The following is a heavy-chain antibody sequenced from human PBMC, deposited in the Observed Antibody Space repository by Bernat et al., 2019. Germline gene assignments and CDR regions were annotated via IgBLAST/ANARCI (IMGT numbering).Heavy chain of an antibody. V-gene: IGHV4-39*01. CDR3: ARQRSGSYYMDAFDI. CDR1: GDSISSSTYY. J-gene: IGHJ3*02. CDR2: VSNSEST. Sequence: QLQLQESGPGLVKPSETLSLTCTVSGDSISSSTYYWGWIRQPPGKGLEWIGSVSNSESTYYNPSLESRVTISVVTTKNQFSPKLNSVTAADPAVFYCARQRSGSYYMDAFDIWGQGTMVTVSS. D-gene: IGHD3-10*01.